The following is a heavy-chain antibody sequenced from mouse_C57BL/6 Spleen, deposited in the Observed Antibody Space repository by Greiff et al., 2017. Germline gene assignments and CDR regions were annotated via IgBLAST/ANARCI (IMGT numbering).Heavy chain of an antibody. V-gene: IGHV10-1*01. CDR3: VRQDYEGTDYYAMDY. CDR2: IRSKSNNYAT. CDR1: GFSFNTYA. D-gene: IGHD2-4*01. Sequence: EVKVVESGGGLVQPKGSLKLSCAASGFSFNTYAMNWVRQAPGKGLEWVARIRSKSNNYATYYADSVKDRFTISRDDSESMLYLQMNNLKTEDTAMYYCVRQDYEGTDYYAMDYWGQGTSVTVSS. J-gene: IGHJ4*01.